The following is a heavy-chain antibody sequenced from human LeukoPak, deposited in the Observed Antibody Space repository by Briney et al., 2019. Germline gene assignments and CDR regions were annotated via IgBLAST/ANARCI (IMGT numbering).Heavy chain of an antibody. J-gene: IGHJ4*02. D-gene: IGHD5-18*01. Sequence: SETLSLTCTVSGGSISSYYWSWIRQPAGKELEWIGRIYTSGSTNYNPSLKSQVTMSVDTSKNQFSLKLSSVTAADTAVYYCARVDTAMGVFDYWGQGTLVTVSS. V-gene: IGHV4-4*07. CDR2: IYTSGST. CDR1: GGSISSYY. CDR3: ARVDTAMGVFDY.